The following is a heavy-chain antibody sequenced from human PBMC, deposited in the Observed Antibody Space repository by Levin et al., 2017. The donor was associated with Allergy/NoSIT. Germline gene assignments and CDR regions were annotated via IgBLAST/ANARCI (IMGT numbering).Heavy chain of an antibody. CDR1: GFTFTSYS. D-gene: IGHD3-22*01. V-gene: IGHV3-23*01. CDR3: AKSYYYDGTDHTRSFDY. CDR2: ISGSGSTI. J-gene: IGHJ4*02. Sequence: GGSLRLSCAASGFTFTSYSVSWVRQAPGKGLEWVSIISGSGSTIFYADSVKGRFTISRDNSKNTLYLQMNSLRAEDTAVYYCAKSYYYDGTDHTRSFDYWGQGTLVTVSS.